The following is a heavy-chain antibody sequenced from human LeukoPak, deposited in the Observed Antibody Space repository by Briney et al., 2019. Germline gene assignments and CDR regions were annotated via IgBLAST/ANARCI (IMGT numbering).Heavy chain of an antibody. Sequence: GGSLRLSCGASGFSFRSYWMHWVRQAPGKRLVWVSRINNDGSTTADADSVKGRFTITRDNAKNTLYLQMNSLRAEDTAVYYCARGDAYALNYWGQGTQVTVSS. D-gene: IGHD2-2*01. CDR3: ARGDAYALNY. J-gene: IGHJ4*02. CDR2: INNDGSTT. V-gene: IGHV3-74*01. CDR1: GFSFRSYW.